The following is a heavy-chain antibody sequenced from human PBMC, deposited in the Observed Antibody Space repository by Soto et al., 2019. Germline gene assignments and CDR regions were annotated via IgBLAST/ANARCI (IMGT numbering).Heavy chain of an antibody. V-gene: IGHV4-34*01. CDR3: ARGRAYYDSSGYYY. CDR2: INHSGST. D-gene: IGHD3-22*01. CDR1: GGSFSGYY. Sequence: PSESLSLTCAVYGGSFSGYYWSWIRQAPGKGLEWIGEINHSGSTNYNPSLKSRVTISVDTSKNQFSLKLSSVTAADTAVYYCARGRAYYDSSGYYYWGQGTLVTVSA. J-gene: IGHJ4*02.